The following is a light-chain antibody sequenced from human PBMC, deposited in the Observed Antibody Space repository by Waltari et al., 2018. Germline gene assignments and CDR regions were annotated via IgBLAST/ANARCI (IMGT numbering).Light chain of an antibody. V-gene: IGKV1-8*01. CDR2: AAS. CDR1: QGISSY. J-gene: IGKJ2*01. Sequence: AIRMTQSPSSFSASTGARVTIPFRASQGISSYLAWYQQKPGKAPKLLIYAASTLQSGVPSRFSGSGSGTDFTLTISCLQSEDFATYYCQQYYSYGATFGQGTKLEIK. CDR3: QQYYSYGAT.